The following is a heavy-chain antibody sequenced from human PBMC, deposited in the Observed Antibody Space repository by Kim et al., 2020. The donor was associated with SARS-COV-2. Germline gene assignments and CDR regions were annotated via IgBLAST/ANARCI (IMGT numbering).Heavy chain of an antibody. Sequence: ASVKVSCKASGYTFTSYGISWVRQAPGQGLEWMGWISAYNGNTNYAQKLQGRVTMTTDTSTSTAYMELRSLRSDDTAVYYCAREVFNGDYVSYYYGMDVWGQGTTVTVS. CDR3: AREVFNGDYVSYYYGMDV. CDR2: ISAYNGNT. J-gene: IGHJ6*02. CDR1: GYTFTSYG. D-gene: IGHD4-17*01. V-gene: IGHV1-18*04.